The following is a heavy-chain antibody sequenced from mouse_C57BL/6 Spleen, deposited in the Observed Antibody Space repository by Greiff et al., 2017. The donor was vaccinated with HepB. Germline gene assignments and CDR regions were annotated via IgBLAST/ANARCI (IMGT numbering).Heavy chain of an antibody. CDR1: GYTFTDYN. CDR2: INPNNGGT. V-gene: IGHV1-18*01. Sequence: EVQLQQSGPELVKPGASVKIPCKASGYTFTDYNMDWVKQSHGKSLEWIGDINPNNGGTIYNQKFKGKATLTVDKSSSTAYMELRSLTSEDTAVYYCARWGTDGNSAWFAYWGQGTLVTVSA. CDR3: ARWGTDGNSAWFAY. D-gene: IGHD2-1*01. J-gene: IGHJ3*01.